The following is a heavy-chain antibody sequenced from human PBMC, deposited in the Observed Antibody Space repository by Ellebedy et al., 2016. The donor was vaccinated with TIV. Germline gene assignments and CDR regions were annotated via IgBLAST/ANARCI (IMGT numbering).Heavy chain of an antibody. D-gene: IGHD1-26*01. CDR3: ARERSGSGSYYNYFGMDV. CDR1: GYTFTGYG. V-gene: IGHV1-18*04. CDR2: ISTYNGNT. Sequence: GESLKISCKASGYTFTGYGICWVRQAPGQGLEWMGWISTYNGNTNFAQKVQGRVTMTTDTSTSTAYMELRSLRSDDTAVYYCARERSGSGSYYNYFGMDVWGQGTTVTVSS. J-gene: IGHJ6*02.